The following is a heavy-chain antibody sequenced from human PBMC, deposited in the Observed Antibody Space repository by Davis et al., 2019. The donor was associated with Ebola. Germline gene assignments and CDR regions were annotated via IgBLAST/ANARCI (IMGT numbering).Heavy chain of an antibody. V-gene: IGHV3-21*01. D-gene: IGHD3-22*01. CDR1: GFTFSSYG. J-gene: IGHJ3*02. Sequence: GGSLRLSCAASGFTFSSYGMHWVRQAPGKGLEWVSYISSGSNYIYYADSVKGRYTISRDNAKNSLYLQMNSLRAEDTAVYYCTRDNLYYYDTSGYHDVFDMWGQGTMVAVSS. CDR3: TRDNLYYYDTSGYHDVFDM. CDR2: ISSGSNYI.